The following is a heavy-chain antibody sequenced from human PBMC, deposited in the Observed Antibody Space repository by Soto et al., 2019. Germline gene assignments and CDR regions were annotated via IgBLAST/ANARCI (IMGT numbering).Heavy chain of an antibody. D-gene: IGHD3-9*01. J-gene: IGHJ6*02. V-gene: IGHV3-23*01. Sequence: PGGSLRLSCAASGFTFSIYSLNWVRQAPGKGLEWVCLISGSGGSTHYADSVEGRFTISRDTSKNTLYLEMDSLRAEDTAVYYCAKVVKYDVLTGYYKGPDYYGMDVWGQGTTVTVSS. CDR2: ISGSGGST. CDR3: AKVVKYDVLTGYYKGPDYYGMDV. CDR1: GFTFSIYS.